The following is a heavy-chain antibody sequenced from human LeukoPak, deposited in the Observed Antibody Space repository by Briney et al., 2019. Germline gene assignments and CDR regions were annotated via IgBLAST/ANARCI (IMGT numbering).Heavy chain of an antibody. CDR1: GGSISCYY. CDR3: ARTKQYDFWSGYYLDY. J-gene: IGHJ4*02. Sequence: PSETLSLTCTVSGGSISCYYWSWIRQPPGKGLEWIGYIYYSGSTNYNPSLKSRVTISVDTSKNQFSLKLSSVTAADTAVYYCARTKQYDFWSGYYLDYWGQGTLVTVSS. D-gene: IGHD3-3*01. CDR2: IYYSGST. V-gene: IGHV4-59*01.